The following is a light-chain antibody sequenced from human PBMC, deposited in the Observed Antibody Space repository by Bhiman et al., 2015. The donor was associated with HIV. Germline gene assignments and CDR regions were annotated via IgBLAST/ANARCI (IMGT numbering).Light chain of an antibody. Sequence: SYELTQPLSVSVSPGQTATITCFGDKLGDKYASWYQQRPGQSPVVVIFQDNKRPSGIPERFSGSNSGNTATLTISGTQDIDEGDYYCQAWDSSTYVFGTGTKVTVL. V-gene: IGLV3-1*01. CDR3: QAWDSSTYV. CDR1: KLGDKY. J-gene: IGLJ1*01. CDR2: QDN.